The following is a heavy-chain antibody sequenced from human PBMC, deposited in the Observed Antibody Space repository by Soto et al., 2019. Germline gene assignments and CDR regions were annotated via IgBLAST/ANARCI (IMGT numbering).Heavy chain of an antibody. D-gene: IGHD2-2*01. CDR3: AKSAGGYCSTTTCAGNFGYFDL. CDR1: GFTFSSYA. Sequence: EVQLLESGGGLVQPGGSLRLSCAASGFTFSSYAMSWVRQAPGKGLEWVSGISGSGDSTYYADSVKGRFTISSDNSKSTLYLQRNSLRADDTAGYYCAKSAGGYCSTTTCAGNFGYFDLWGRGTLVTVSS. J-gene: IGHJ2*01. CDR2: ISGSGDST. V-gene: IGHV3-23*01.